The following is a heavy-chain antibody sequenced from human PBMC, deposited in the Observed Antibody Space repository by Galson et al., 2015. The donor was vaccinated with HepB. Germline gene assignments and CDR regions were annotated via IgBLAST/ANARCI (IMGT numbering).Heavy chain of an antibody. Sequence: CAASEFTFNIYAMHWVRQAPGTGLEWVAFISYDGSNKYYADSVKGRFTISRDNSKNTLYLQMNSLRAEDTAVYYCAHLPDIVVVVPATTRGPLDIWGQGTLVIVSS. CDR1: EFTFNIYA. J-gene: IGHJ3*02. D-gene: IGHD2-15*01. CDR2: ISYDGSNK. V-gene: IGHV3-30*03. CDR3: AHLPDIVVVVPATTRGPLDI.